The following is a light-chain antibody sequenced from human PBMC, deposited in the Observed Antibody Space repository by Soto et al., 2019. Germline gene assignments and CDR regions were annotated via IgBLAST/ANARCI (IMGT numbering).Light chain of an antibody. CDR2: DAS. J-gene: IGKJ4*01. Sequence: EIVLTQSPATLSLSPGEGATLYCRASQSIRSYLAWYQHKPGQAPRLLTYDASNRATGIPARFSGSGSGTDFTLPISSIEPEDFGLYYCQQRSDWPRVTFGGGTKVEIK. V-gene: IGKV3-11*01. CDR1: QSIRSY. CDR3: QQRSDWPRVT.